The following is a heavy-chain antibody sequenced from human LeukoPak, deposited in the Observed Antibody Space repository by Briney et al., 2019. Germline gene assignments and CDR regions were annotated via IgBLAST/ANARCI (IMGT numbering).Heavy chain of an antibody. CDR1: GFTFSSHG. Sequence: GGSLRLSCAASGFTFSSHGMHWVRQAPGKGLEWVAFIRYDGTREYYADSMKGRCNISRDNFKNTLYLQMNSLRAEDTAVYYCAKDNYYGDYEVTSIFGVDWGQGTLVTVSS. J-gene: IGHJ4*02. CDR3: AKDNYYGDYEVTSIFGVD. D-gene: IGHD4-17*01. V-gene: IGHV3-30*02. CDR2: IRYDGTRE.